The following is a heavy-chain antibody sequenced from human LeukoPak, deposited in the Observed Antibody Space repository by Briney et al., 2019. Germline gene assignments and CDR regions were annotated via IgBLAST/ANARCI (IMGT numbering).Heavy chain of an antibody. Sequence: SETLSLTCTVSGGSISSGSYYWSWIRQPAGKGLEWIGRIYTSGSTNYNPSLKSRVTISVDTSKNQFSLKLSSVTAADTATYYCARDGVAARTFDYWGQGTLVTVSS. CDR3: ARDGVAARTFDY. V-gene: IGHV4-61*02. CDR1: GGSISSGSYY. J-gene: IGHJ4*02. CDR2: IYTSGST. D-gene: IGHD6-6*01.